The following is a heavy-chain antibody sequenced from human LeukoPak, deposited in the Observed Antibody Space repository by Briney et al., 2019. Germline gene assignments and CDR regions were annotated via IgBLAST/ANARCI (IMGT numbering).Heavy chain of an antibody. D-gene: IGHD6-13*01. CDR2: ISSSGSTI. V-gene: IGHV3-48*04. CDR3: ARDSSSFAFGVFDY. CDR1: GFTFSNYA. J-gene: IGHJ4*02. Sequence: GGSLRLSCAASGFTFSNYAMSWVRQAPGKGLEWVSYISSSGSTIYYADSVKGRFTISRDNAKNSLYLQMNSLRAEDTAVYYCARDSSSFAFGVFDYWGQGTLVTVSS.